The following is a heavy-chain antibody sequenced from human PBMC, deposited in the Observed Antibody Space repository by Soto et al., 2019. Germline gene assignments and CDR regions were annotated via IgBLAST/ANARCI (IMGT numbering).Heavy chain of an antibody. V-gene: IGHV1-2*04. D-gene: IGHD1-26*01. J-gene: IGHJ4*02. CDR1: GYTFTGYY. CDR2: INPNSGGT. Sequence: GASVKVSCKASGYTFTGYYMHWVRQAPGQGLEWMGWINPNSGGTNYAQKFQGWVTMTRDTPISTAYMELSRLRSDDTAVYYCARDNGSGSSSTFDYWGQGTLVTVSS. CDR3: ARDNGSGSSSTFDY.